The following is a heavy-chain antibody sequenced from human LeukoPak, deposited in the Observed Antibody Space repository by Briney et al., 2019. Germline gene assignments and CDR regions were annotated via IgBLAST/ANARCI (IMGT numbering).Heavy chain of an antibody. D-gene: IGHD1-26*01. Sequence: PSETLSLTRTVSGGSISSYYWSWIRQPPGKGLEWIGYIYYSGSTNYNPSLKSRVTISVETSKNQFSLKLSSVTAADTAVYYCARRAFYSGSYLEDYWGQGTLVTVSS. J-gene: IGHJ4*02. CDR1: GGSISSYY. CDR2: IYYSGST. V-gene: IGHV4-59*08. CDR3: ARRAFYSGSYLEDY.